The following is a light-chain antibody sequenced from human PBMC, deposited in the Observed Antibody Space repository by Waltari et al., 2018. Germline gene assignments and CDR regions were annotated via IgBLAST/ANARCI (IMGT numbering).Light chain of an antibody. V-gene: IGLV4-69*01. CDR3: QTWGTGIVV. CDR2: LNSDGSH. J-gene: IGLJ2*01. Sequence: QLVLTQSPSASASLGASVKLTCTLSSGHSSYAIAWHQQQPEKSPRYLMKLNSDGSHSNGDGIPDRFSGSSSGAERYLTISSLQSEDEADYYCQTWGTGIVVFGGGTKLTVL. CDR1: SGHSSYA.